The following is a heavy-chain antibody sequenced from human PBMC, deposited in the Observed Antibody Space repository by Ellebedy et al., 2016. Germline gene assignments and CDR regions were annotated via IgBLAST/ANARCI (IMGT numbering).Heavy chain of an antibody. Sequence: SETLSLTXAVYGGSFSGYYWSWIRQPPGKGLEWIGYIYYSGSTNYNPSLKSRVTISVDTSKNQFSLKLSSVTAADTAVYYCARGVRSTSSWFDPWGQGTLVTVSS. CDR2: IYYSGST. CDR3: ARGVRSTSSWFDP. D-gene: IGHD2-2*01. V-gene: IGHV4-59*01. CDR1: GGSFSGYY. J-gene: IGHJ5*02.